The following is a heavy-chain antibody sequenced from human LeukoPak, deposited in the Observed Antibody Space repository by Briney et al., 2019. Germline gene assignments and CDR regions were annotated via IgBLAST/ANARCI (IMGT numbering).Heavy chain of an antibody. CDR3: ASNSGHCSSNSCYYYYYMDV. D-gene: IGHD2-2*01. V-gene: IGHV4-59*01. J-gene: IGHJ6*03. Sequence: PSETLSLTCTVSGGSISSYYWSWIRQPPGKGLEWIGYIYYSGSTNYNPSLKSRVTISVDTSKNLFSLRLSSVTAADTAVYYCASNSGHCSSNSCYYYYYMDVWGKGTTVTVSS. CDR1: GGSISSYY. CDR2: IYYSGST.